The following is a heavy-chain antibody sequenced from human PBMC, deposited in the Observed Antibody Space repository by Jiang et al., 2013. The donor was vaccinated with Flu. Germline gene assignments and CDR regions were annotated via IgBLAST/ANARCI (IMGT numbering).Heavy chain of an antibody. CDR1: GFSLSDHY. D-gene: IGHD3-9*01. V-gene: IGHV3-72*01. CDR2: SRNKANKYTT. J-gene: IGHJ4*02. CDR3: ARGLTGYPYYLDY. Sequence: QLLESGGGLVQPGGSLRLSCVASGFSLSDHYMAWVRQAPGKGLEWVGRSRNKANKYTTEYTASVKGRFTISNDDSQNSMYLQMNRLKTEDTAVYFCARGLTGYPYYLDYWGQGALVTVSS.